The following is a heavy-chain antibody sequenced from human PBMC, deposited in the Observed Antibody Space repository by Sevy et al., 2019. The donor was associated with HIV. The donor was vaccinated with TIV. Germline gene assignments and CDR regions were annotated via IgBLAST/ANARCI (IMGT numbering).Heavy chain of an antibody. CDR1: GYSFTSYW. CDR2: IYPGDSDT. J-gene: IGHJ5*02. CDR3: ARHPHSHTGNNWFDP. V-gene: IGHV5-51*01. Sequence: GESLKISCKGSGYSFTSYWIGWVRQMPGKGLEWMVIIYPGDSDTRYSPSFQGQVTISADKSISTAYLQWSSLKASDTAMYYCARHPHSHTGNNWFDPWGQGTLVTVSS.